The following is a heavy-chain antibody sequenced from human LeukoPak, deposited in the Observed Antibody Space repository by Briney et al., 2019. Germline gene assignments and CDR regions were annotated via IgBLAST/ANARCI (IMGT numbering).Heavy chain of an antibody. D-gene: IGHD3-10*01. CDR2: ISTSSSYI. CDR3: ARDLGYYHGSGSHFPLQY. J-gene: IGHJ4*02. V-gene: IGHV3-21*01. CDR1: GFTFSSYS. Sequence: PGGSLRLSCAASGFTFSSYSMNWVRQAPGKGLEWVSLISTSSSYIYYADSVKGRFTISRDNAGDSLFLQVNSLRAEDTAVYYCARDLGYYHGSGSHFPLQYWGPGTRVTVS.